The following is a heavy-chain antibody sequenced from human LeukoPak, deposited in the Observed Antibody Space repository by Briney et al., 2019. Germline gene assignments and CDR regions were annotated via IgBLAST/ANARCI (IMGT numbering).Heavy chain of an antibody. D-gene: IGHD4-17*01. CDR2: IYSGGST. CDR1: GFTVSSNY. J-gene: IGHJ4*02. V-gene: IGHV3-66*01. CDR3: ARVNGDYVTDY. Sequence: PGGSLRLSCAASGFTVSSNYMSWVRQAPGKGLEWVSVIYSGGSTYYADSVKGRFTISRDNAKNSLYLQMNSLRAEDTAVYYCARVNGDYVTDYWGQGTLVTASS.